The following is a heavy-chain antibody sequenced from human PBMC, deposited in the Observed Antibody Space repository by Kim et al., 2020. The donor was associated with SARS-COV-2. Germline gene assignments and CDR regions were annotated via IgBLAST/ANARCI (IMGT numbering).Heavy chain of an antibody. Sequence: SETLSLTCAVYGGSFSGYYWSWIRQPPGKGLEWIGEINHSGSTNYNPSLKSRVTISVDTSKNQFSLKLSSVTAADTAVYYCARGGRRDRNYDILTGYYRGHNWFDPWGQGTLVTVSS. V-gene: IGHV4-34*01. CDR1: GGSFSGYY. CDR3: ARGGRRDRNYDILTGYYRGHNWFDP. J-gene: IGHJ5*02. D-gene: IGHD3-9*01. CDR2: INHSGST.